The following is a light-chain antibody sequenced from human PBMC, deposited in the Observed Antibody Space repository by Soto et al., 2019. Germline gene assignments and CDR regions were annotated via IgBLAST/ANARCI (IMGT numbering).Light chain of an antibody. V-gene: IGKV3-20*01. J-gene: IGKJ4*01. CDR1: QSVTISY. Sequence: EIVLTQSPGTLSLSPGERATLSCRASQSVTISYLAWYQQKPGQAPRLFIYDASRRATGIPDRFSGSGSGTDFTLTISRLQPEDFAVYYCQQYGRSLTFGGGTKVEIK. CDR2: DAS. CDR3: QQYGRSLT.